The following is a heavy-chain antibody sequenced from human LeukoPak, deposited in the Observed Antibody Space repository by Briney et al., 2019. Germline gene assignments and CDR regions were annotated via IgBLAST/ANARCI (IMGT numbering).Heavy chain of an antibody. CDR1: GYTLTELS. Sequence: ASVKVSCKVSGYTLTELSMHWVRQAPGKGLEWMGGFDPEDGETIYAQKFQGRVTMTEDTSTDTAYMELSSLRSEDTAVYYCATDPLTYSDYGRRDYWGQGTLVTVSS. CDR2: FDPEDGET. J-gene: IGHJ4*02. V-gene: IGHV1-24*01. CDR3: ATDPLTYSDYGRRDY. D-gene: IGHD4-11*01.